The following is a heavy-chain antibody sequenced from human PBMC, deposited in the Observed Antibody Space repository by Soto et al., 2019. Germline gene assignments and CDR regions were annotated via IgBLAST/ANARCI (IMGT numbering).Heavy chain of an antibody. V-gene: IGHV3-23*01. CDR2: ISGSGGST. CDR3: AKVRIHDILTGYYSY. Sequence: GGSLRLSCAASGFTFSSYAMSWVRQAPGKGLEWVSAISGSGGSTYYADSVKGRFTISRDNSKNTLYLQMNSLRAEDTAVYYCAKVRIHDILTGYYSYWGQGTLVTVSS. CDR1: GFTFSSYA. J-gene: IGHJ4*02. D-gene: IGHD3-9*01.